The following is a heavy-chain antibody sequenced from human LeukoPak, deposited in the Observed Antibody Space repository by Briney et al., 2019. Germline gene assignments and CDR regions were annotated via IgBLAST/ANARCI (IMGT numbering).Heavy chain of an antibody. D-gene: IGHD3-10*01. V-gene: IGHV3-21*01. J-gene: IGHJ4*02. CDR3: ATQSYYGSGSETVY. Sequence: GGSLRLSCAASGFTSSSYSMNWVRHAPGKGLELVSSISSSSSYIYYADSVKGRFTISRDNAKNSLYLQMNSLRAEDTAVYYCATQSYYGSGSETVYWGQGTLVTVSS. CDR1: GFTSSSYS. CDR2: ISSSSSYI.